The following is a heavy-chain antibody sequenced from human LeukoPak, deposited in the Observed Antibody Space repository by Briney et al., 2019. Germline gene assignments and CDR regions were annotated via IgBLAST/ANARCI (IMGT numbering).Heavy chain of an antibody. V-gene: IGHV1-2*02. CDR3: GRDNTHYGKGDFDI. CDR2: INPNSGGT. D-gene: IGHD3-10*01. Sequence: SVNVPCKPSGYTFTGYYMHWVPQAPGQGREGMGWINPNSGGTNYAQKFQARDTMNRDTSISKAHIELRRVSSDDPGVYYCGRDNTHYGKGDFDIWGQGTMVTASS. CDR1: GYTFTGYY. J-gene: IGHJ3*02.